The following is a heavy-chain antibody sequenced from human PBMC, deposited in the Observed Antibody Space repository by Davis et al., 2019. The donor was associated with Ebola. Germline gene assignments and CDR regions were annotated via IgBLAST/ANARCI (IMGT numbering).Heavy chain of an antibody. J-gene: IGHJ3*02. D-gene: IGHD3-10*01. CDR2: LNVGGTT. CDR1: GFTFSDSA. CDR3: ARDRGRALAGGAFDI. Sequence: PGGSLRLSCAASGFTFSDSAVTWVRQAPGKGLEWVSLLNVGGTTYDAESVKGRFTISRDRSKNTLYLQMNNLRVEDTAVYYCARDRGRALAGGAFDIWGQGTLVTVSS. V-gene: IGHV3-53*01.